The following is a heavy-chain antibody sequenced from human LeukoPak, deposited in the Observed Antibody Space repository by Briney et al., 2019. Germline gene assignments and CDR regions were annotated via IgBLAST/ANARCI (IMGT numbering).Heavy chain of an antibody. CDR2: IKTDGSEK. D-gene: IGHD3-9*01. CDR1: GFTFSSYW. CDR3: ARDYTGYFP. V-gene: IGHV3-7*03. Sequence: HPGGSLRLSCEASGFTFSSYWMNWVRQAPGKGLEWVANIKTDGSEKYYVDSVKGRFTISRDNAKNSLYLQMNSLRAEDTAVYYCARDYTGYFPWGQGTLVIVSS. J-gene: IGHJ5*02.